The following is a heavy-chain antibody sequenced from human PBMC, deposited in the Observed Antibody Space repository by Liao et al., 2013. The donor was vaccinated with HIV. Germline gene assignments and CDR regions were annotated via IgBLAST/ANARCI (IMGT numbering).Heavy chain of an antibody. Sequence: QVQLQESGPGLVKPSETLSLTCTVSGGSISPYYWSWIRQPAGKGLEWIGRISVSGSTNYNPSLNSRVTMSLDTSKNRFSLILTSVTAADTAVYYCARGLGGPFDTWGQGTLVTVSS. CDR1: GGSISPYY. D-gene: IGHD1-26*01. J-gene: IGHJ4*02. V-gene: IGHV4-4*07. CDR3: ARGLGGPFDT. CDR2: ISVSGST.